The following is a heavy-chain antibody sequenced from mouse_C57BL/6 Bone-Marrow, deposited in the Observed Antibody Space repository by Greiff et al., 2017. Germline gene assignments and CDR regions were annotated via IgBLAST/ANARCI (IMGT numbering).Heavy chain of an antibody. CDR1: GYTFTSYW. J-gene: IGHJ4*01. CDR3: ARGGGLRRAYYAMDY. V-gene: IGHV1-52*01. D-gene: IGHD2-2*01. CDR2: IDPSDSET. Sequence: QVQLQQPGAELVRPGSSVKLSCKASGYTFTSYWMHWVKQRPIQGLEWIGNIDPSDSETHYNQKFKDKATLTVDKSSSTAYMQLSSLRSEDSAVYYCARGGGLRRAYYAMDYWGQGTSVTVSS.